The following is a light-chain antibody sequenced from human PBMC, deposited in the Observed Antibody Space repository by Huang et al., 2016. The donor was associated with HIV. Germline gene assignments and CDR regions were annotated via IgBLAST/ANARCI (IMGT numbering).Light chain of an antibody. CDR1: QSVKSN. V-gene: IGKV3-15*01. CDR2: AAS. J-gene: IGKJ2*01. Sequence: ETMMTQSPAFLSVSPGESATLSCRASQSVKSNLAWYQQKRGQPPRLLIYAASTRATGVPPRFSGTGSEAEFTLTISDLQSEDFALYYCQHYNNWPPRYTFGQGTRLDIK. CDR3: QHYNNWPPRYT.